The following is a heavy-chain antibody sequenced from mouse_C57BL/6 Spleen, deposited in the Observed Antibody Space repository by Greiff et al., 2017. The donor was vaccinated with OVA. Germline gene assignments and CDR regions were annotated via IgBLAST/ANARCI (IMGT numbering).Heavy chain of an antibody. CDR3: ARAGGLRRVYAMDY. CDR1: GYTFPSYW. Sequence: QVQLQQPGAELVKPGASVKLSCKASGYTFPSYWMPWVKQRPGQGLEWIGMIHPNSGSTNYNEKFKSKATLTVDKSSSTAYMQLSSLTSEDSAVYYCARAGGLRRVYAMDYWGQGTSVTVSS. J-gene: IGHJ4*01. V-gene: IGHV1-64*01. D-gene: IGHD2-4*01. CDR2: IHPNSGST.